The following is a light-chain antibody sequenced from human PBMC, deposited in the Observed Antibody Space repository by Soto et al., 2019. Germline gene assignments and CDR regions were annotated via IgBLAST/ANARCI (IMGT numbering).Light chain of an antibody. Sequence: DIQMTQSPSTLSASVGDRVTITCRASQSISSWVAWYQQKPGKAPKLLIYKSSSLESGVPSRFSGSGSGTEFTLTISSLQPDDFATYYGQQYNCYSPWTFDQGTKVEIK. CDR2: KSS. CDR3: QQYNCYSPWT. V-gene: IGKV1-5*03. J-gene: IGKJ1*01. CDR1: QSISSW.